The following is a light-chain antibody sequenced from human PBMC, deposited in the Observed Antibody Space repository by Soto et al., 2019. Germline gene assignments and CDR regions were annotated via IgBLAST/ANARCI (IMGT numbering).Light chain of an antibody. CDR2: DAS. CDR1: QSVGSRY. Sequence: ELVLTQSPGPLSGSPGERATLSCRASQSVGSRYLAWSPKTPGQAPRLSIYDASSRDTGIPDRFSGSGSGTDVTLTISRLEPEDCAVYYGQQYDDSLLTFGGGTKVDIK. J-gene: IGKJ4*01. CDR3: QQYDDSLLT. V-gene: IGKV3-20*01.